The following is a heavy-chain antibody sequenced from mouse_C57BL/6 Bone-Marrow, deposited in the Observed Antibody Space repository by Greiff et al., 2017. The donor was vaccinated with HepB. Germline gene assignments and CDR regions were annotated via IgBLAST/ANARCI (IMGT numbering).Heavy chain of an antibody. Sequence: VQLVESGAELARPGASVKLSCKASGYTFTSYGISWVKQRTGQGLEWIGEIYPRSGNTYYNEKFKGKATLTADKSSSTAYMELRSLTSEDSAVYFCAREGVMFYAWFAYWGQGTLVTVSA. J-gene: IGHJ3*01. V-gene: IGHV1-81*01. CDR1: GYTFTSYG. CDR2: IYPRSGNT. CDR3: AREGVMFYAWFAY. D-gene: IGHD1-1*01.